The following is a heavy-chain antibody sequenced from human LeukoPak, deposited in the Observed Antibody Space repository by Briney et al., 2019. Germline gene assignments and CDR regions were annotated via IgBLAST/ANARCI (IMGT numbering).Heavy chain of an antibody. CDR2: ISSGGNT. D-gene: IGHD3-22*01. V-gene: IGHV3-53*01. Sequence: GGSLRLSCAASGFTVSRNYMSWVRQAPGKGLEWGSVISSGGNTYYTESVKGRFTISRDNSKNTLYLQMSSLRVEDTAVYYCARNDRGAFDIWGQGTMVTVSS. CDR1: GFTVSRNY. CDR3: ARNDRGAFDI. J-gene: IGHJ3*02.